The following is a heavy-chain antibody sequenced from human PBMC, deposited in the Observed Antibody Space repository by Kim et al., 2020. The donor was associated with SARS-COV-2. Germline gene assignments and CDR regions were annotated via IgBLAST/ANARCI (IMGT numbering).Heavy chain of an antibody. CDR1: GYTFTSYG. D-gene: IGHD6-13*01. Sequence: ASVKVSCKASGYTFTSYGISWVRQAPGQGPEWMGWISAYNGNTNYAQKLQGRVTMTTDTSTSTAYMELRSLRSDDTAVYYCARETSRTWYPRGYYYMDVWGKGTTVIVSS. CDR2: ISAYNGNT. CDR3: ARETSRTWYPRGYYYMDV. J-gene: IGHJ6*03. V-gene: IGHV1-18*01.